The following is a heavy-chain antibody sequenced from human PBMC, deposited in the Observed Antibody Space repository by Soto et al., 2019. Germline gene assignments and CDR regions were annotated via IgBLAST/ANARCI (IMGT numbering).Heavy chain of an antibody. CDR3: ARVPVYRSGWNDY. CDR1: GFTFRSYS. CDR2: ISSSSSTI. J-gene: IGHJ4*02. D-gene: IGHD2-15*01. V-gene: IGHV3-48*02. Sequence: GGSLRISCAASGFTFRSYSMNLVRQSPGKGLEWVSYISSSSSTIYNADSVKGRFTISRDNAKNLLYLQMNSLRDEDTAVYYCARVPVYRSGWNDYWGQGLLVTVSS.